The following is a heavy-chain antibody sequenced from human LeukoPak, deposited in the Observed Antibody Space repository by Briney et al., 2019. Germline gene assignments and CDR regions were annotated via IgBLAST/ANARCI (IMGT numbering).Heavy chain of an antibody. CDR3: ARLRDYYDSSGKQYFDY. V-gene: IGHV4-39*01. D-gene: IGHD3-22*01. CDR2: IYYSGST. J-gene: IGHJ4*02. CDR1: GGSVSSGSYY. Sequence: SETLSLTCTVSGGSVSSGSYYWSWIRQPPGKGLEWIGSIYYSGSTYYNPSLKSRVTISVDTSKNQFSLKLSSVTAADTAVYYCARLRDYYDSSGKQYFDYWGQGTLVTVSS.